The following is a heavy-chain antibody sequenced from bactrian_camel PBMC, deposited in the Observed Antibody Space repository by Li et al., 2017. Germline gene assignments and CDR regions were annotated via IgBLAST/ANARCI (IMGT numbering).Heavy chain of an antibody. V-gene: IGHV3S54*01. CDR2: LYTGRGGVA. CDR3: DSGTYTCAAAGGRTSDCYLDSPLFGRAT. CDR1: GYLLSTNC. Sequence: HVQLVESGGASVQAGESLTLSCEASGYLLSTNCVSWFRQTPGKEREAVGSLYTGRGGVADLASSVQGRFRFYWDEGSSRDKGTHSVWVLQMNMLTPEDSGTYTCAAAGGRTSDCYLDSPLFGRATWGQRTQVTVS. J-gene: IGHJ4*01. D-gene: IGHD1*01.